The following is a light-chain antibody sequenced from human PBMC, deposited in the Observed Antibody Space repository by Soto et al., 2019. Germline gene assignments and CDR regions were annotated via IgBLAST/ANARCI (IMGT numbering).Light chain of an antibody. V-gene: IGLV1-40*01. CDR1: SSNIGAGYD. CDR3: QSYDSSLSGYV. CDR2: GNS. Sequence: QSVLTQPPSVSGAPGQRVTISCTGSSSNIGAGYDVHWYQQLPGTAPKLLIYGNSNRPSGVPDRFSGSKSGTSASLAITGLHAEDEADYDCQSYDSSLSGYVFGTGTKVTVL. J-gene: IGLJ1*01.